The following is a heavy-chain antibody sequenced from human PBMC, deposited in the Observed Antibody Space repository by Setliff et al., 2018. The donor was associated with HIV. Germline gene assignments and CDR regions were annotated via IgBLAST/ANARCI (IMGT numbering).Heavy chain of an antibody. V-gene: IGHV4-59*01. D-gene: IGHD3-10*01. CDR2: IYYTGST. CDR1: GGSISNYY. Sequence: SETLSLTCTVSGGSISNYYWDWIRQPPGKGLEWIGYIYYTGSTNYDPSLKSRVTISLDTSKDQFSLKLSSVTAADTAVYYCARGDNYYYTSGTFHNGLDCFDFWGQGTMVTVSS. J-gene: IGHJ3*01. CDR3: ARGDNYYYTSGTFHNGLDCFDF.